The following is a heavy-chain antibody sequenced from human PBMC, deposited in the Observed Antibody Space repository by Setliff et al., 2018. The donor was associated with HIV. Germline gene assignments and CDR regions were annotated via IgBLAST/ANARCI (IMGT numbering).Heavy chain of an antibody. J-gene: IGHJ4*02. CDR3: ARGRYYDGSALPLDY. V-gene: IGHV4-34*01. CDR1: RASFSSYY. D-gene: IGHD3-22*01. CDR2: MNYSGST. Sequence: SETLSLTCAVYRASFSSYYWSWIRQSPGKGLEWIAEMNYSGSTNYNPSLKSRVTMSEDTSKNQFSLNVTSVNAADTAVYYCARGRYYDGSALPLDYWGQGSLVTVSS.